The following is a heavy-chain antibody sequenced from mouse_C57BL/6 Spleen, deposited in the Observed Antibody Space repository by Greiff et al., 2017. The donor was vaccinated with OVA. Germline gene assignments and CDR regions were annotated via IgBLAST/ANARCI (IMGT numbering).Heavy chain of an antibody. D-gene: IGHD1-1*01. J-gene: IGHJ2*01. V-gene: IGHV14-3*01. CDR1: GFNIKNPY. CDR2: IDPANGNT. Sequence: VQLQQSVAELVRPGASVKLSCTASGFNIKNPYMHWVKQRPEQGLEWIGRIDPANGNTKYAPKFQGKATITADTSSNTAYLQLSSLTSEDTAIYYCASDGSSGGVYYFDYWGQGTTLTVSS. CDR3: ASDGSSGGVYYFDY.